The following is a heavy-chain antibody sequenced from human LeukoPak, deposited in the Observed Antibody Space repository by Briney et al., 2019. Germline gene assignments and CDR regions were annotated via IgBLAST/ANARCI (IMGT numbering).Heavy chain of an antibody. CDR1: GFTFSSYA. CDR2: ISGSGGST. V-gene: IGHV3-23*01. Sequence: PRGSLRLSCAASGFTFSSYAMSWGRQAPGKGLEWGSAISGSGGSTYYADSVKGRFTISRDNSKNTLYLQMNSLRAEDTAVYYCAKDPEWLPYYFDYWGQGTLVTVSS. CDR3: AKDPEWLPYYFDY. J-gene: IGHJ4*02. D-gene: IGHD5-24*01.